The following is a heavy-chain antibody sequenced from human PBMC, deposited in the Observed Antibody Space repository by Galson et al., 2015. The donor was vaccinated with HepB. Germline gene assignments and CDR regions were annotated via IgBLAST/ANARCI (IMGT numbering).Heavy chain of an antibody. J-gene: IGHJ4*02. D-gene: IGHD2-21*01. CDR3: ARDNCISLAY. CDR2: INNDGSST. V-gene: IGHV3-74*01. CDR1: GFAFSRHW. Sequence: SLRLSCAASGFAFSRHWMHWVRQAPGKGLVWVPRINNDGSSTTYADSVKGRFTISRDHAKNPLYLQLKSLRAGDTSVYYCARDNCISLAYWGQGSL.